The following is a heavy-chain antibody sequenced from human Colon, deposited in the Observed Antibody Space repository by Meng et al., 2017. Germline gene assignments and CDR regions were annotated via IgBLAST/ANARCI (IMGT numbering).Heavy chain of an antibody. CDR3: ARVHNWQWPRELDY. CDR2: INRHGNT. D-gene: IGHD6-19*01. CDR1: VHAVSCSNG. Sequence: QLQRTASGPGLVQPSGNLPLPGYVSVHAVSCSNGVTWGRQPPGKGLEWIGQINRHGNTNYNPSLKSRVTMSVDKSKNQVPLNASSVTAADTAVYYCARVHNWQWPRELDYWGQGTLVTVSS. V-gene: IGHV4-4*02. J-gene: IGHJ4*02.